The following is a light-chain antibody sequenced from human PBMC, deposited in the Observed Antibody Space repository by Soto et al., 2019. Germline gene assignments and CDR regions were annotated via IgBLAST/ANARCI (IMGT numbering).Light chain of an antibody. Sequence: EVVMTQSPLSLPVTLGQPASISCRSSQSLVNSDGNTYLNWFHQRPGQSPRRLIYKVSNRDSGVPYRFSGRGSGTDFTLRISWVEAEDVGVYYCMQGSHWPRAFGQGTRVEIK. CDR1: QSLVNSDGNTY. CDR3: MQGSHWPRA. CDR2: KVS. J-gene: IGKJ1*01. V-gene: IGKV2-30*01.